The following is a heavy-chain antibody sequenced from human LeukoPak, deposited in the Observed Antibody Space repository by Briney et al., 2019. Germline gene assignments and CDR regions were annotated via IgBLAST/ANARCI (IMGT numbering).Heavy chain of an antibody. Sequence: ASVKVSCKASGYTFTSYYMHWVRQAPGQGLEWMGIINPSGGSTSYAQKFQGRVTMTRDMSTSTVYMELSSLRSEDTAVYYCARDPGDAGFDYWGQGTLVTVSS. CDR1: GYTFTSYY. J-gene: IGHJ4*02. CDR3: ARDPGDAGFDY. V-gene: IGHV1-46*01. D-gene: IGHD2-21*02. CDR2: INPSGGST.